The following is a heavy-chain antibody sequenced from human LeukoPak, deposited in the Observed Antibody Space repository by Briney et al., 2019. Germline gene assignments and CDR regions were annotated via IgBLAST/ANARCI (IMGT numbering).Heavy chain of an antibody. CDR1: GGSISSYY. D-gene: IGHD6-19*01. CDR2: IYYSGST. Sequence: SETLSLTCTVSGGSISSYYWSWLRQPPGKGLEWIGYIYYSGSTNYNPSLKSRVTISVDTSKNQFSLKLSSVTAADTAVYYCARAQEGGYSSGWYPYYFDYWGQGTLVTVSS. J-gene: IGHJ4*02. V-gene: IGHV4-59*01. CDR3: ARAQEGGYSSGWYPYYFDY.